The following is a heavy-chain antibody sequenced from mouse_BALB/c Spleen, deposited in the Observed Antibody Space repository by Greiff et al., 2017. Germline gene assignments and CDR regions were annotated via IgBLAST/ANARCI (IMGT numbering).Heavy chain of an antibody. D-gene: IGHD5-1*01. CDR2: IDPANGNT. V-gene: IGHV14-3*02. Sequence: EVQLQQSGAELVKPGASVKLSCTASGFNIKDTYMHWVKQRPEQGLEWIGRIDPANGNTKYDPKFQGKATITADTSSNTAYLQLSSLTSEATAVDYCARGGYLYYFDYWGQGTTLTVSS. CDR3: ARGGYLYYFDY. CDR1: GFNIKDTY. J-gene: IGHJ2*01.